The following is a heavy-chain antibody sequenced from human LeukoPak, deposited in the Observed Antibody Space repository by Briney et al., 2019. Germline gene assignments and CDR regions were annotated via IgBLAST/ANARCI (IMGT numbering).Heavy chain of an antibody. CDR3: ARLRGHCSSTSCFSVDY. J-gene: IGHJ4*02. Sequence: PGGSLRLSCAASGFTVSSNYMSWVRQAPGKGLEWVSVIYSGGSTYYADSVKGRFTISRDNSKNTLYLQMNSLRAEDTAVYYCARLRGHCSSTSCFSVDYWGQGTLVTVSS. D-gene: IGHD2-2*03. CDR2: IYSGGST. V-gene: IGHV3-66*02. CDR1: GFTVSSNY.